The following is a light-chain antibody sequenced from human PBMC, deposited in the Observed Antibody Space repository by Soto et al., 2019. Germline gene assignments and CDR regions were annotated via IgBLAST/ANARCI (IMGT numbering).Light chain of an antibody. J-gene: IGKJ4*01. CDR1: QSVSSSY. Sequence: EIVLTQSPGTLSLSPGERATLSCRASQSVSSSYLAWYQQKPGQAPKVLIYRASSRATGIPDRFSGSGSGTVFTLTISRLEPEDFAVYYCQQYGSSPLTFGGGTKVEIK. V-gene: IGKV3-20*01. CDR3: QQYGSSPLT. CDR2: RAS.